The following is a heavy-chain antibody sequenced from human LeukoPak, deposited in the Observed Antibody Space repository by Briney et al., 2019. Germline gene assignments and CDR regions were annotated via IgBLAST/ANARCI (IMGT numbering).Heavy chain of an antibody. Sequence: PGRSLRLSCAASGFTYDGYAVHWVRQAPGKGLEWVSGISWNSGSIGYADSVKGRFTISRDNAKNSLYLQMNSLRAEDTALYYCAKEGTILRGTGMDVWGQGTTVTVSS. CDR2: ISWNSGSI. V-gene: IGHV3-9*01. J-gene: IGHJ6*02. D-gene: IGHD3-10*01. CDR3: AKEGTILRGTGMDV. CDR1: GFTYDGYA.